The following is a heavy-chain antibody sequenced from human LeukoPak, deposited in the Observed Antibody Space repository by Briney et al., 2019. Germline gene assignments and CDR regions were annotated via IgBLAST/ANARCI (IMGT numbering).Heavy chain of an antibody. CDR1: GFTFSSYA. CDR2: ISYDGSNR. CDR3: ARDPRGIVGVPAAGPTYFQH. D-gene: IGHD6-13*01. J-gene: IGHJ1*01. V-gene: IGHV3-30-3*01. Sequence: PGGSLRLSCAASGFTFSSYAMHWVRRAPGKGLEWVAVISYDGSNRYYADSVKGRFTISRDNSKNTLYLQMNSLQAEDTAVYYCARDPRGIVGVPAAGPTYFQHWGQGTLVTVSS.